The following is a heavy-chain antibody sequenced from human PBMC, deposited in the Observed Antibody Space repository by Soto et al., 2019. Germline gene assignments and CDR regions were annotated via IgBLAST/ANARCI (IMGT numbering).Heavy chain of an antibody. CDR3: ARDDSGFSGSHYIDYFNY. Sequence: SETLSLTCTVSGGSISGYYWSWIRQSPGKGLEWIGFIYYNGATNYNPSLKSRVTISVDTSKNQFSLKLSSVTAADTAVYYCARDDSGFSGSHYIDYFNYWGQGALVTVSS. V-gene: IGHV4-59*12. J-gene: IGHJ4*02. CDR2: IYYNGAT. CDR1: GGSISGYY. D-gene: IGHD1-26*01.